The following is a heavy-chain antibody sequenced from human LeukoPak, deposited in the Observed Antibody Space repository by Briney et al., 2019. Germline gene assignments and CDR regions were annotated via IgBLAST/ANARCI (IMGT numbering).Heavy chain of an antibody. CDR3: AKVAKDIYYYYYYYMDV. CDR2: ISGSGDNT. CDR1: GITFSSYA. D-gene: IGHD3-3*02. Sequence: PGGSLRLSCAASGITFSSYAMSWVRQAPGRGLQWVSAISGSGDNTYHADSVKGRFTISRDNSKNTLYLQMNSLRAEDTAVYYCAKVAKDIYYYYYYYMDVWGKGTTVTVSS. V-gene: IGHV3-23*01. J-gene: IGHJ6*03.